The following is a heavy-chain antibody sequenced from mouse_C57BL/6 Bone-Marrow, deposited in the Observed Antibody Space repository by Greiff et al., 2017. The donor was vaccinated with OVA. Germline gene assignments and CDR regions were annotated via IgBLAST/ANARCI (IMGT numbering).Heavy chain of an antibody. CDR3: ARSDITTVVATGYYFDY. D-gene: IGHD1-1*01. CDR1: GYTFTDYY. V-gene: IGHV1-75*01. J-gene: IGHJ2*01. CDR2: IFPGSGST. Sequence: VQLQQSGPELVKPGASVKISCKASGYTFTDYYINWVKQRPGQGLEWIGWIFPGSGSTYYNEKFKGKATLTVDKSSSTAYMLLSSLTSEDSAVYFCARSDITTVVATGYYFDYWGQGTTLTVSS.